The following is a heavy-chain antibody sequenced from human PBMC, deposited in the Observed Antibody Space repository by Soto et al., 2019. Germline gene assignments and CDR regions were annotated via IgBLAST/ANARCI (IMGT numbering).Heavy chain of an antibody. Sequence: GRSLRLSCAASGFTFSSYGMHWVRQAPGKGPEWVAVISYDGSNKYYADSVKGRFTISRDNSKNTLYLQMNSLRAEDTAVYYCAKEASSTTFFDYWGQGTLVTVSS. CDR3: AKEASSTTFFDY. CDR1: GFTFSSYG. J-gene: IGHJ4*02. CDR2: ISYDGSNK. V-gene: IGHV3-30*18. D-gene: IGHD6-13*01.